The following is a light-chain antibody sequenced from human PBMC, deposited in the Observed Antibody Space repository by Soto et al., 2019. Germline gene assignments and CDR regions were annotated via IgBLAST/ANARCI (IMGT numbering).Light chain of an antibody. CDR1: QTVLYSSNNKNY. V-gene: IGKV4-1*01. Sequence: EIVMTKSPDSLAVSLGEWATINCKSSQTVLYSSNNKNYLAWYQQKPGQPPKLLIYWASTRESGVPDRFSGSGSGTDFTLTISSLQAEDVAVYYCQQYYDTPYTFGQGTKLEIK. CDR3: QQYYDTPYT. CDR2: WAS. J-gene: IGKJ2*01.